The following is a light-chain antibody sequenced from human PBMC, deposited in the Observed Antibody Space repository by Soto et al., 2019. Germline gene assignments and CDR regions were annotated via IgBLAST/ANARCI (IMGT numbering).Light chain of an antibody. J-gene: IGKJ1*01. Sequence: DIQMTQSPSTLSASVGDRVTITCRASQSIRSWLAWYQQKPGKAPRLLIYKASSLESGVPSRFSGSGSGTEFTLTISSLQPDDSATYYCQHYNSYSEAFGQGTKVDI. V-gene: IGKV1-5*03. CDR3: QHYNSYSEA. CDR1: QSIRSW. CDR2: KAS.